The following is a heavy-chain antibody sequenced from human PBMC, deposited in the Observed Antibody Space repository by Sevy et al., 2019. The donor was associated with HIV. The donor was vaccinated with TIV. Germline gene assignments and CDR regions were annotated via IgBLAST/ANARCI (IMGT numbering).Heavy chain of an antibody. CDR2: IGGRGYIR. CDR1: GFTFARFA. D-gene: IGHD3-22*01. J-gene: IGHJ4*02. Sequence: GGSLRLSCAASGFTFARFAMSWVRQAPGKGLEWMSIIGGRGYIRYYADSVKGRFTISRDNSKNTLFLQMNSLRAEDTAVYYCVKGYYFDDTGFYPFDFWGQGTQVTVSS. CDR3: VKGYYFDDTGFYPFDF. V-gene: IGHV3-23*01.